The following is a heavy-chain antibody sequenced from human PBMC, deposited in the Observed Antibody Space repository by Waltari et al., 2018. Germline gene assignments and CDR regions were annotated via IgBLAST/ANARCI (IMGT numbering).Heavy chain of an antibody. D-gene: IGHD6-13*01. CDR3: ARGVRAGSSWYFRSPSYYYYYGMDV. CDR2: INHSGST. CDR1: GGSFSGYS. J-gene: IGHJ6*02. V-gene: IGHV4-34*01. Sequence: QVQLQQWGAGLLKPSETLSLTCAVYGGSFSGYSWSWIRQPPGKGLEWIGEINHSGSTNYNPSLKSRVTISVDTSKNQFSLKLSSVTAADTAVYYCARGVRAGSSWYFRSPSYYYYYGMDVWGQGTTVTVSS.